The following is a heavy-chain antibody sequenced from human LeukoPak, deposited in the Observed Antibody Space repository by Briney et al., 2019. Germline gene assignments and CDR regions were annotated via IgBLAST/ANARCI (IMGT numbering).Heavy chain of an antibody. D-gene: IGHD1-26*01. CDR3: ARAISGSSFDY. V-gene: IGHV3-21*01. CDR1: GFTFSS. Sequence: PGGSLRLSCAASGFTFSSMNWVRQAPGKGLEWVSSINSRSSYVYYADSVKGRFTISRDNAKNSLYLQMNSLRAEDTAVYYCARAISGSSFDYWGQGTLVTVSS. J-gene: IGHJ4*02. CDR2: INSRSSYV.